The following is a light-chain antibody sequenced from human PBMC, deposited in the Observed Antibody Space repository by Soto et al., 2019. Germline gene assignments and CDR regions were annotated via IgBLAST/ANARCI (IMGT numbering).Light chain of an antibody. Sequence: QSVLTQPPSASGTPGQRVTVSCSGSSSNIASNTVNWYQQLPGTAPKLLIYSNDQRPSGVPDRFSASKSGTSASLAINGLQSEDEADYYCASWDDSLNGHVFGTGTKVIVL. CDR1: SSNIASNT. J-gene: IGLJ1*01. CDR3: ASWDDSLNGHV. CDR2: SND. V-gene: IGLV1-44*01.